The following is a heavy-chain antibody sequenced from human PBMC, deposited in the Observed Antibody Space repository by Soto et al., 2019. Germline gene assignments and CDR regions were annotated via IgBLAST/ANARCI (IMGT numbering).Heavy chain of an antibody. V-gene: IGHV3-7*01. CDR1: GFTFSSYW. D-gene: IGHD2-2*01. CDR3: ARATCSSSTCYAVYFDS. J-gene: IGHJ4*02. Sequence: GGSLRLSCVASGFTFSSYWMSCVRKATGKGLEWVANIKQDGSKKYYVDSVKGRFTISRDNAKNSLYLEMNSLRAEDTAVYYCARATCSSSTCYAVYFDSWGQGTLVTVSS. CDR2: IKQDGSKK.